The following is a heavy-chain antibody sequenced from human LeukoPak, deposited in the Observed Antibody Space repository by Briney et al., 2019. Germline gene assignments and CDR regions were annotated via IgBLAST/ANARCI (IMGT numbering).Heavy chain of an antibody. CDR1: GGSFSGYY. CDR2: INHSGST. CDR3: ARDPGYYGSGTNWFDP. D-gene: IGHD3-10*01. V-gene: IGHV4-34*01. Sequence: SETLSLTCAVYGGSFSGYYWSWIRQPPGKQLEWIGEINHSGSTNYNPSLKSRATISLDTSKNQFSLRLTSVTAADTAVYYCARDPGYYGSGTNWFDPWGQGTLVTVSS. J-gene: IGHJ5*02.